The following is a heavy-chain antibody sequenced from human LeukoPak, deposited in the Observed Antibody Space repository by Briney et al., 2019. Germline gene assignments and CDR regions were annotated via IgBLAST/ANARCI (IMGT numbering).Heavy chain of an antibody. CDR3: ARGPGDSSGWYLQH. CDR2: INHSGST. D-gene: IGHD6-19*01. V-gene: IGHV4-34*01. CDR1: GGSFSGYY. Sequence: SETLSLTCAVYGGSFSGYYWSWIRQPPGKGLEWIGEINHSGSTNYNPSLKSRVTISVDTSKNQFSLKLGSVTAADTAVYYCARGPGDSSGWYLQHWGQGTLVTVSS. J-gene: IGHJ1*01.